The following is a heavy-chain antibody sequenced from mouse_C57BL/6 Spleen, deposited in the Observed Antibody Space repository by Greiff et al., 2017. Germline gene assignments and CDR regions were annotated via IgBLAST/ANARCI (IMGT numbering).Heavy chain of an antibody. CDR1: GFTFSDFY. CDR2: SRNKANDYTT. D-gene: IGHD1-1*01. CDR3: ARDSSHWYFDG. V-gene: IGHV7-1*01. Sequence: EVKLMESGGGLVQSGRSLRLSCATSGFTFSDFYMEWVRQAPGKGLEWIAASRNKANDYTTEYSASVKGRFIVSRDTSQSILYLQMNALRAEDTAIYYCARDSSHWYFDGWGTGTTVTVSS. J-gene: IGHJ1*03.